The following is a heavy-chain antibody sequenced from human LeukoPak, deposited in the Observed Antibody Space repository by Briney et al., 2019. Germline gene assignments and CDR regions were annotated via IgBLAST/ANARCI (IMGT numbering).Heavy chain of an antibody. Sequence: GGSLRLSCAASGFTFSSYWMSWVRQAPGKGLEWVANIKQDGSEKYYADSVKGRFTISRDNSKNTLYLQMNSLRAEDTAVYYCAKDPSPFLQYSQGAFDIWGQGTMVTVSS. CDR1: GFTFSSYW. D-gene: IGHD6-6*01. CDR3: AKDPSPFLQYSQGAFDI. J-gene: IGHJ3*02. V-gene: IGHV3-7*01. CDR2: IKQDGSEK.